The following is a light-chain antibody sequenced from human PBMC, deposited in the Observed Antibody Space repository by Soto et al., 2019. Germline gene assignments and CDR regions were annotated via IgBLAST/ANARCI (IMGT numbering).Light chain of an antibody. CDR3: QQYHTYWT. CDR2: AAS. J-gene: IGKJ1*01. CDR1: ESISGY. V-gene: IGKV1-5*01. Sequence: DIQMTQSPSTLSASVGDRVTITCRASESISGYLAWYQQKPGKAPKLLIYAASSLQSGVPSRFSGSGSGTEFTLTISSLQPDDFGTYYCQQYHTYWTFGQGTKVDIK.